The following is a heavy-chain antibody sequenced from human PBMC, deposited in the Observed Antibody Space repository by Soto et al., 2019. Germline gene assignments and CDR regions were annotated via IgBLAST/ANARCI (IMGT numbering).Heavy chain of an antibody. CDR1: GFTFNTYD. Sequence: EVQLVESGGGLVQPGGSLSLSCAASGFTFNTYDMNWVRQAPGKGLEWVSSITTSSAYIYYADSLKGRITISRDNAKNSLFLQMNSLRAEDTAVYYCVRSGTARLLRHSWFDTWGQGTLVTVSS. CDR3: VRSGTARLLRHSWFDT. D-gene: IGHD2-21*01. CDR2: ITTSSAYI. V-gene: IGHV3-21*01. J-gene: IGHJ5*02.